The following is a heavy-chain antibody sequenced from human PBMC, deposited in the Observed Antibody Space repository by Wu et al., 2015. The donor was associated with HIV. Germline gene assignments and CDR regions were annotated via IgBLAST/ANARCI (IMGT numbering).Heavy chain of an antibody. Sequence: QVQLVQSGAEVKKPGASVKVSCKASGYTFTGYYMHWVRQAPGQGLEWMGGIIPIFGTTNYAQKFQGRVTITADESTSTAYMELSGLRSDDTAVYYCARDLCVRGVCYRSAGDRFDPWGQGPWSPSP. CDR2: IIPIFGTT. J-gene: IGHJ5*02. CDR1: GYTFTGYY. V-gene: IGHV1-69*01. CDR3: ARDLCVRGVCYRSAGDRFDP. D-gene: IGHD2-8*02.